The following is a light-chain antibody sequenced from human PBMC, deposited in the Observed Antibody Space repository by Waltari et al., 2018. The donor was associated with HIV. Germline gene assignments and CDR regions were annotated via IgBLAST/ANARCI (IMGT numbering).Light chain of an antibody. Sequence: SVLTQPPSASGTPGQRVTISCSGSTSNIGSNDVFWYQHLPGAAPKLLIHRNNRRPSGVPDRFAGSTSGTSASLAISGLRSDDEADYYCVAWDDSLRGVVFGGGTKVAAL. V-gene: IGLV1-47*01. J-gene: IGLJ2*01. CDR1: TSNIGSND. CDR3: VAWDDSLRGVV. CDR2: RNN.